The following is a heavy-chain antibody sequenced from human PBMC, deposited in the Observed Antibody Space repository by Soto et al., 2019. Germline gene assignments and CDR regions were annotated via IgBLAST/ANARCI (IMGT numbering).Heavy chain of an antibody. CDR3: ARWSGYADA. V-gene: IGHV3-23*01. J-gene: IGHJ4*02. D-gene: IGHD4-17*01. CDR2: LSGGGANT. Sequence: GGSLRLSCAASGFSFSTYSMAWVRQAAGKGPQWVSGLSGGGANTFYIDSVRGRFTISVDNSKNTVYLQMDSLRADDTAVYYCARWSGYADAWGQGTLVTVSS. CDR1: GFSFSTYS.